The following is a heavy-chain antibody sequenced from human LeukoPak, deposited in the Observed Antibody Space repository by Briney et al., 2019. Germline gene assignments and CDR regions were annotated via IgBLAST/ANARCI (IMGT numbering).Heavy chain of an antibody. V-gene: IGHV3-21*01. CDR2: ISSSSSYI. D-gene: IGHD2-15*01. CDR3: ASLVGDHAFEI. J-gene: IGHJ3*02. Sequence: GGSLRLSCAASRFTFSSYSMNWVRQAPGKGLEWVSSISSSSSYIYYADSVKGRFTISRDNAKNSLYLQMNSLRAEDTAVYYCASLVGDHAFEIWGQGTMVTVSS. CDR1: RFTFSSYS.